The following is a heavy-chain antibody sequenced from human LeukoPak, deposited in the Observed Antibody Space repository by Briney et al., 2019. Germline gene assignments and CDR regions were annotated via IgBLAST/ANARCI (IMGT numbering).Heavy chain of an antibody. CDR2: IWYDGSNK. J-gene: IGHJ6*02. D-gene: IGHD3-9*01. CDR3: ARERMLTEPKVYYYYYYGMDV. Sequence: GGSLRLSCAASGFTFSSYGMHWVRQAPGKGLEWGAVIWYDGSNKYYADSVKGRFTISRDNSKNTLYLQMNGLRAEDTAVYYCARERMLTEPKVYYYYYYGMDVWGQGTTVTVSS. CDR1: GFTFSSYG. V-gene: IGHV3-33*01.